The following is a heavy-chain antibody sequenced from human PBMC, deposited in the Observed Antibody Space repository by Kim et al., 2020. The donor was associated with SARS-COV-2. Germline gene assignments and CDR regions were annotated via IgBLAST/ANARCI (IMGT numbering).Heavy chain of an antibody. V-gene: IGHV4-39*07. Sequence: SETLSLTCTVSGGSISSSSYYWGWIRQPPGKGLEWIGSIYYSGSTYYNSSLKSRVTISVDTSKNQFSLKLSSVTAADTAVYYCARMDDSSSWYRGWFDPWGQGTLVTVSS. CDR1: GGSISSSSYY. CDR3: ARMDDSSSWYRGWFDP. D-gene: IGHD6-13*01. CDR2: IYYSGST. J-gene: IGHJ5*02.